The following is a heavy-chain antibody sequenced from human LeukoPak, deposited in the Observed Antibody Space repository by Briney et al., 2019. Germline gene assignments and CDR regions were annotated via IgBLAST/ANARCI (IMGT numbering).Heavy chain of an antibody. D-gene: IGHD3-10*01. CDR2: ITNSSSYI. J-gene: IGHJ6*03. V-gene: IGHV3-21*01. CDR1: GFIFSNYA. CDR3: ARGISPYYCMDA. Sequence: GGSLRLSCAASGFIFSNYAMNWVRQAPGKGLEWVSSITNSSSYIFYADSVKGRFTISRDNAKNSLYLQMNSLRAEDTAVYYCARGISPYYCMDAWGKGTTVTVSS.